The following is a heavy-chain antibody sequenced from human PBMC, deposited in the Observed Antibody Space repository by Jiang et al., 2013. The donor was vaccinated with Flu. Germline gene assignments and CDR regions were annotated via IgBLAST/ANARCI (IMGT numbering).Heavy chain of an antibody. CDR2: IYHSGST. CDR1: GYSISSGYY. CDR3: ARVGPYSSSWYLPSDI. D-gene: IGHD6-13*01. V-gene: IGHV4-38-2*01. J-gene: IGHJ3*02. Sequence: SLTCAVSGYSISSGYYWGWIRQPPGKGLEWIGSIYHSGSTYYNPSLKSRVTISVDTSKNQFSLKLSSVTAADTAVYYCARVGPYSSSWYLPSDIWGQGTMVTVSS.